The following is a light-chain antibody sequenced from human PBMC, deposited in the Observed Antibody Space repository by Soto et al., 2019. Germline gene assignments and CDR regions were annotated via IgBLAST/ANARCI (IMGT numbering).Light chain of an antibody. CDR1: QSVYTN. V-gene: IGKV3-15*01. J-gene: IGKJ3*01. CDR2: GAS. CDR3: QQYNNWPPVT. Sequence: EVVMTQSPATLSVSPGEGATLSCTASQSVYTNLAWYRQKPGQAPRLLIYGASTRATGIPARFSGSGSVTEFTLTISSLQPEDFAVYYCQQYNNWPPVTFGPGTKVDI.